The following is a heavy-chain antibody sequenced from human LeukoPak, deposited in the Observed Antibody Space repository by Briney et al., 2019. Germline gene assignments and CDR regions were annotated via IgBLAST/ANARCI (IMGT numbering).Heavy chain of an antibody. D-gene: IGHD1-1*01. J-gene: IGHJ4*02. CDR1: GFTFSSYA. CDR3: ATTSFPKLEPPPFDY. V-gene: IGHV3-23*01. CDR2: ISGSGGYT. Sequence: QPGGSLRLSCAASGFTFSSYAMSWVRQAPGKGLEWVSAISGSGGYTYYADSVKGRFTISRDNSKNTLYLQMNSLRAEDTAVYYCATTSFPKLEPPPFDYWGQGTLVTVSS.